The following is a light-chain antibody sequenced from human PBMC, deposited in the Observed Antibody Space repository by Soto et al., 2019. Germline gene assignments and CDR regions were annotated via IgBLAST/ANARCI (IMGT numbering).Light chain of an antibody. CDR2: RAS. Sequence: EIVLTQSPATLSLSPGERATLSCRASQSVSRNLAWYQQKPGQAPRLLIYRASTRATGIPARFSGSGSGTDFSLSISSLQPEDFAVYYCQQRTDWHRTFGQGTKVDIK. CDR3: QQRTDWHRT. CDR1: QSVSRN. J-gene: IGKJ1*01. V-gene: IGKV3-11*01.